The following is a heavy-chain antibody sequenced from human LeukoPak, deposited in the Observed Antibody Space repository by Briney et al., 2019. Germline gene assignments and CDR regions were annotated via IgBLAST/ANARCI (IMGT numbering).Heavy chain of an antibody. CDR1: GGSFSGYY. CDR2: INHSGST. V-gene: IGHV4-34*01. CDR3: ARGTQLWSRYYYYYMDV. D-gene: IGHD5-18*01. Sequence: SETLSLTCAVYGGSFSGYYWSWIRQPPGKGLEWIGEINHSGSTNYNPSLKSRVTISVDTSKNQFSLKLSSVTAADTAVYCCARGTQLWSRYYYYYMDVWGKGTTVTVSS. J-gene: IGHJ6*03.